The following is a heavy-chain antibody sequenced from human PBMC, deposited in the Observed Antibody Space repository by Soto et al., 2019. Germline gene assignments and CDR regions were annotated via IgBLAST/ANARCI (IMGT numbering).Heavy chain of an antibody. CDR1: GFRFSGSA. V-gene: IGHV3-73*01. D-gene: IGHD4-17*01. J-gene: IGHJ6*02. CDR2: IRTKPNSYAT. Sequence: PGGSLRLSCAASGFRFSGSAMHWVRQSSGRGLEWLGRIRTKPNSYATAYAASVNGRFTISRDDSKNTAYLQMNSLKTEDTAVYYCSFPEDCGDSLYYYYGMDVWGQGTTVTVSS. CDR3: SFPEDCGDSLYYYYGMDV.